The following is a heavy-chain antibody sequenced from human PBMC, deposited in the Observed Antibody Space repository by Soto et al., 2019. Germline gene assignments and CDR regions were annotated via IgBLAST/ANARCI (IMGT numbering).Heavy chain of an antibody. CDR2: ISDGDATT. V-gene: IGHV3-23*01. CDR1: GFTLGRYA. Sequence: GGSMSPACAAYGFTLGRYAMRWVRQAHGGELKGFSDISDGDATTSHRDHVKGRITSARDNTKNTLYLQMNSLIAGDTAIYYSAKAANYKNPPYNEFDPWGQGTLVTVSS. J-gene: IGHJ5*02. D-gene: IGHD1-7*01. CDR3: AKAANYKNPPYNEFDP.